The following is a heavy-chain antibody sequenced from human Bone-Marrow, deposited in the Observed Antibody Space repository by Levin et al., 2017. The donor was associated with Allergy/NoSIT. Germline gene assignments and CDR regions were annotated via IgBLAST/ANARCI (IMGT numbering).Heavy chain of an antibody. V-gene: IGHV3-74*01. CDR3: SRDLLGADDY. CDR2: SNEDGTSK. J-gene: IGHJ4*02. CDR1: GFTFTRYW. D-gene: IGHD4-17*01. Sequence: GGSLRLSCAASGFTFTRYWMHWVRQAPGKGLEWVSRSNEDGTSKNYADAVKDRCTISRDNDKNTLYLQMKSLSVEDTADYYCSRDLLGADDYWGQGTLVNVSS.